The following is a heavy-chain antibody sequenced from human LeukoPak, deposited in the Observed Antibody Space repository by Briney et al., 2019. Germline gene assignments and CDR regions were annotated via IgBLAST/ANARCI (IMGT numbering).Heavy chain of an antibody. CDR1: GGSISSYY. CDR2: IYYSGST. Sequence: SETLSLTCTVSGGSISSYYWSWIRQPPGKGLEWIGYIYYSGSTNYNPSLKSRVTISVDTSKNQFSLKLSSVTAADTAVYYCARGTTETLNYYYYYYMDVWGKGTTVTVSS. CDR3: ARGTTETLNYYYYYYMDV. V-gene: IGHV4-59*01. J-gene: IGHJ6*03. D-gene: IGHD4-11*01.